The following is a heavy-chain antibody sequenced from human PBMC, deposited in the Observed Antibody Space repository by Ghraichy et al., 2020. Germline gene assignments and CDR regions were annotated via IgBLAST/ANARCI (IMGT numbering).Heavy chain of an antibody. Sequence: GGSLRLSCEASGITLSSHWMSWVRQAPGEGLEWVATIRPDGSDKSYVDSVKGRFTISRDNAKNSEYLQMNSLRDEDTAVYYCARAGVFRDGSIPLWGQGTLVSFSS. CDR2: IRPDGSDK. CDR3: ARAGVFRDGSIPL. D-gene: IGHD5-24*01. CDR1: GITLSSHW. V-gene: IGHV3-7*03. J-gene: IGHJ4*02.